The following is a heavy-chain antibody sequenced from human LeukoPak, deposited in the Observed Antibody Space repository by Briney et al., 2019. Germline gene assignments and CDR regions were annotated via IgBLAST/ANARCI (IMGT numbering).Heavy chain of an antibody. CDR1: GGSLSSHD. V-gene: IGHV4-59*11. D-gene: IGHD2-15*01. CDR2: FYYSGST. Sequence: PSETLSLTCPVSGGSLSSHDWSWIGQPPGKGLEWIGYFYYSGSTNYNPSLKSRVTISVDTSKNQFSLKLSSVTAADTAVYYCARDGDNCSGGSCYIEGWFDPWGQGTLVTGSS. J-gene: IGHJ5*02. CDR3: ARDGDNCSGGSCYIEGWFDP.